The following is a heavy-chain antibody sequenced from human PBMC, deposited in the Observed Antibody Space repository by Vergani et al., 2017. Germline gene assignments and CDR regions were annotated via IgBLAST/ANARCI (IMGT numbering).Heavy chain of an antibody. CDR3: VRDRPLEFDRDY. J-gene: IGHJ4*02. Sequence: VQLLVSGGGLAQPGGSLRLSCAASGFTFSGYSMFWVRQSPGQGLEWVTLISHDGTNRHYADSVVGRFTISRDNSKRMVYLQMNNLRPDDTALYYCVRDRPLEFDRDYWGQGTLVTVSS. CDR1: GFTFSGYS. CDR2: ISHDGTNR. D-gene: IGHD1-1*01. V-gene: IGHV3-30-3*01.